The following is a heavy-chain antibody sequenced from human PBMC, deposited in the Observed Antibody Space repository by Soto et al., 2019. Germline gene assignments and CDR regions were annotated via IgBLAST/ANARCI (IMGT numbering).Heavy chain of an antibody. CDR2: IDQDGTEN. CDR3: ARNRGNGYYGQDTWGMDV. Sequence: DVQLVESGGGLVQPGGSLRVSCGASGFSISRYWMSWVRRAPGKGLEWVGNIDQDGTENFYAGSVRGRFTISRDNAMNSLDLERDSLTAEDTAVYFCARNRGNGYYGQDTWGMDVWGQGTTVTVSS. CDR1: GFSISRYW. J-gene: IGHJ6*02. V-gene: IGHV3-7*05. D-gene: IGHD1-26*01.